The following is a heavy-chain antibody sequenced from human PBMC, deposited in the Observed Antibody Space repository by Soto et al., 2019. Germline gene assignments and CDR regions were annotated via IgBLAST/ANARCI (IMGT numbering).Heavy chain of an antibody. D-gene: IGHD2-2*01. CDR3: ARGRGYCSSTSCYSWWFDT. CDR2: INHSGST. CDR1: GGSFSGYY. Sequence: PSETLSLTCAVYGGSFSGYYWSWIRQPPGKGLEWIGEINHSGSTNYNPSLKSRVTISVDTSKNQFSLKLSSVTAADTAVYYCARGRGYCSSTSCYSWWFDTWGQGTLVTVSS. V-gene: IGHV4-34*01. J-gene: IGHJ5*02.